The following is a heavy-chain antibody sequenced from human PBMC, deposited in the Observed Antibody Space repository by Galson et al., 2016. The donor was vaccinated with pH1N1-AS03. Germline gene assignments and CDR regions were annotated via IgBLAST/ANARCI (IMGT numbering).Heavy chain of an antibody. V-gene: IGHV1-18*01. J-gene: IGHJ3*01. D-gene: IGHD3-22*01. CDR3: AREGFRRRLLLPGAFDV. Sequence: SVKVSCKASGYSFISYGVSWVRQAPGQGLEWMGWISTHNGDTNYAQNFHGRVTLTTDTSTSTVYLELRSLQSDDTAVYYCAREGFRRRLLLPGAFDVWGQGTMLTVSS. CDR1: GYSFISYG. CDR2: ISTHNGDT.